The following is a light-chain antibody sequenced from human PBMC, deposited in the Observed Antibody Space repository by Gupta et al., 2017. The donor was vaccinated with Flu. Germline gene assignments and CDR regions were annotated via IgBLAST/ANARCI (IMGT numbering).Light chain of an antibody. Sequence: PSSLAASVGDRVTITCRASQDISSYLAWYQQKAGKGPRLLIYAASSLQSGVPSRFSDSGSGTTFTLTITNLQPDDFATYYCQKENSAPTAFGGGTKVDIK. V-gene: IGKV1-27*01. CDR2: AAS. CDR3: QKENSAPTA. CDR1: QDISSY. J-gene: IGKJ4*01.